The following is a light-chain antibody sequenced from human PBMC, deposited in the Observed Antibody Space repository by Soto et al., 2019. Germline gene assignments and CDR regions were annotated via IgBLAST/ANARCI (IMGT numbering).Light chain of an antibody. Sequence: QAVVTQEPSLTVSPGGTVSLTCGSSTGAVTSTHFHYWFQQKPGQAPRTLIYGTSNTHSWTPARFSGSLLWGKAALTLSGVQPEDEADYYVLISSSGARVFGGGTKLTVL. J-gene: IGLJ3*02. CDR1: TGAVTSTHF. CDR3: LISSSGARV. V-gene: IGLV7-46*01. CDR2: GTS.